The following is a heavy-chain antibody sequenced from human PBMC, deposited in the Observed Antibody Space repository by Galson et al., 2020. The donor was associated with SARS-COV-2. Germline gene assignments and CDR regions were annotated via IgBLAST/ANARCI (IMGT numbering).Heavy chain of an antibody. J-gene: IGHJ4*02. Sequence: GGSLRLSCAASGFTFSSYWMHWVRQAPGKGLVWVSRINSDGSSTSYADSVKGRFTISRDNAKNTLYLQMNSLRAEDTAVYYCARTQLRNNWNYEGDFDYWGQGTLVTVSS. CDR1: GFTFSSYW. CDR3: ARTQLRNNWNYEGDFDY. CDR2: INSDGSST. V-gene: IGHV3-74*01. D-gene: IGHD1-7*01.